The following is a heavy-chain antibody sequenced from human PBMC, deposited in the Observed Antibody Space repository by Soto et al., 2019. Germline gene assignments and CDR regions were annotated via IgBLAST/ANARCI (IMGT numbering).Heavy chain of an antibody. CDR2: INSDGSST. J-gene: IGHJ4*02. CDR3: ASHLYCSGGSCFDY. Sequence: EVQLVESGGCLVQPGGSLRLSCAASGFTFSSYWMHWVRQAPGKGLVWVSRINSDGSSTSYADSVKGRFTISRDNAXNTLYLQMNSLRAEDTAVYYCASHLYCSGGSCFDYWGQGTLVTVSS. V-gene: IGHV3-74*01. CDR1: GFTFSSYW. D-gene: IGHD2-15*01.